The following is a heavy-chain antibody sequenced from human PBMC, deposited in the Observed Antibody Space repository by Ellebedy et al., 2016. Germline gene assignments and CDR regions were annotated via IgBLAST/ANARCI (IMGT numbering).Heavy chain of an antibody. Sequence: ASVKVSCKASGYTFTGYYIQWVRQAPGQGLEWMGWNNPKTGETNYAQKFQGRVTLTNDASISVAYMELSSLRSDDTAVYYCAKAYGWGSYPTRFDEWGQGALVIVST. V-gene: IGHV1-2*02. CDR3: AKAYGWGSYPTRFDE. CDR1: GYTFTGYY. CDR2: NNPKTGET. J-gene: IGHJ4*02. D-gene: IGHD3-10*01.